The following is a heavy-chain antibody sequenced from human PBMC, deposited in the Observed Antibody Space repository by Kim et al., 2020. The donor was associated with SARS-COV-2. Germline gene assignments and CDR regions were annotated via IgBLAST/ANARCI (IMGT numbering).Heavy chain of an antibody. D-gene: IGHD4-17*01. Sequence: SETLSLTCNVSGYYIYSGYYWGWIRQPPGKGLEWIGSIYHSGSTYYKPSLESRVSLSVDASKNQFSLKVISVTAADAAIYYCARGDYGDYGGVDVWGQG. CDR2: IYHSGST. V-gene: IGHV4-38-2*02. J-gene: IGHJ6*02. CDR1: GYYIYSGYY. CDR3: ARGDYGDYGGVDV.